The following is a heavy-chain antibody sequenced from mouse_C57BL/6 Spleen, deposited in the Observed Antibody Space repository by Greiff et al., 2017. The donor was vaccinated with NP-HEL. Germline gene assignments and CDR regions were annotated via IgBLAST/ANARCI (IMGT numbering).Heavy chain of an antibody. CDR1: GYTFTDYY. CDR3: AREGLLGSSSD. J-gene: IGHJ2*01. Sequence: VQLQQSGPELVKPGASVKISCKASGYTFTDYYMNWVKQSHGKSLEWIGDINPNNGGTSYNQKFKGKATLTVDKSSSTAYMELRSLTSEDSAVYYCAREGLLGSSSDWGQGTTLTVSS. V-gene: IGHV1-26*01. D-gene: IGHD1-1*01. CDR2: INPNNGGT.